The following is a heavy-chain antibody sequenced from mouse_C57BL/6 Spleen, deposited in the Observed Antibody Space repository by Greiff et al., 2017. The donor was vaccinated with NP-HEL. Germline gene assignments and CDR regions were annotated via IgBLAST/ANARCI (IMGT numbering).Heavy chain of an antibody. Sequence: EVKVVESGGGLVQPGGSMKLSCAASGFTFSDAWMDWVRQSPEKGLEWVAEIRNKANNHATYYAESVKGRFTISRDDSKSSVYLQMNSLRAEDTGIYYCTRRGYRDWYFDVWGTGTTVTVSS. D-gene: IGHD2-2*01. CDR1: GFTFSDAW. J-gene: IGHJ1*03. V-gene: IGHV6-6*01. CDR3: TRRGYRDWYFDV. CDR2: IRNKANNHAT.